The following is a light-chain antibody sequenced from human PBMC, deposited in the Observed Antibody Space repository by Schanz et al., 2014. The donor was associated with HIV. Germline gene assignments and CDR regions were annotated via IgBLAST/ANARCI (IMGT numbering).Light chain of an antibody. Sequence: QSALTQPASVSGSPGQSITISCTGTSADIGAYKSPPWYQQHPGKPPKIIIYDVNNRPSGVSDRFSGSKSANTASLAISGLQADDEGDYYCTSYTTNRTVAFRGGTKLTVL. J-gene: IGLJ3*02. V-gene: IGLV2-14*03. CDR1: SADIGAYKS. CDR2: DVN. CDR3: TSYTTNRTVA.